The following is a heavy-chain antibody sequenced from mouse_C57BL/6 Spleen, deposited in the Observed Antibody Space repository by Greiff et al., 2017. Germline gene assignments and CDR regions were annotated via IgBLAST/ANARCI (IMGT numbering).Heavy chain of an antibody. CDR3: ARRGSVVDGYFDV. J-gene: IGHJ1*03. CDR2: IYPRSGNT. D-gene: IGHD1-1*01. V-gene: IGHV1-81*01. Sequence: VKLVESGAELARPGASVKLSCKASGYTFTSYGISWVKQRTGQGLEWIGEIYPRSGNTYYNEKFKGKATLTADKSSSTAYMGLRSLTSEDSAVYFGARRGSVVDGYFDVWGTGTTVTVSS. CDR1: GYTFTSYG.